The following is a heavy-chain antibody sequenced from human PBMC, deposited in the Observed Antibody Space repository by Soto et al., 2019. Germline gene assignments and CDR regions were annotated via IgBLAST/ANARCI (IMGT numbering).Heavy chain of an antibody. CDR3: VRDYDSSGYNSDY. CDR1: GFAFSSYW. J-gene: IGHJ4*02. CDR2: INSEGTGT. V-gene: IGHV3-74*01. D-gene: IGHD3-22*01. Sequence: LRLSCAASGFAFSSYWMHWVRQVPGKGLVWVSRINSEGTGTIYADSVKGRFTISRDNAKNTLYLQMNSLRAEDTAVYYCVRDYDSSGYNSDYWGQGTPVTVSS.